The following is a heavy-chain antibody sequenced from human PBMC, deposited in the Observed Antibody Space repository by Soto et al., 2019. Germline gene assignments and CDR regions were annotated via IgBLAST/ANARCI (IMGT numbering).Heavy chain of an antibody. CDR1: GGTFSSYA. D-gene: IGHD3-3*02. J-gene: IGHJ6*02. CDR3: ARGKMATPFFNYYYGMDV. V-gene: IGHV1-69*01. CDR2: IIPIFGTA. Sequence: QVQLVQSGAEVKKPGSSVKVSCKASGGTFSSYAISWVRQAPGQGLEWMGGIIPIFGTANYAQKFQGRVTITAGESTSTAYMELSSLRSEDTAEYYCARGKMATPFFNYYYGMDVWGQGTTVTVSS.